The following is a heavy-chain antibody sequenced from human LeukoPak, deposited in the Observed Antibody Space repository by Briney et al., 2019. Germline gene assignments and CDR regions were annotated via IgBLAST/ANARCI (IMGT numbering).Heavy chain of an antibody. CDR3: AKDTSSGYLDY. CDR2: ISWDGGST. CDR1: GFTFDDYT. J-gene: IGHJ4*02. V-gene: IGHV3-43*01. D-gene: IGHD3-22*01. Sequence: GGSLRLSCAASGFTFDDYTMHWVRQAPGKGLEWVSLISWDGGSTYYADSVKGRFTISRDNSKNSLYLQMNSLRTENTALYYCAKDTSSGYLDYWGQGTLVTVSS.